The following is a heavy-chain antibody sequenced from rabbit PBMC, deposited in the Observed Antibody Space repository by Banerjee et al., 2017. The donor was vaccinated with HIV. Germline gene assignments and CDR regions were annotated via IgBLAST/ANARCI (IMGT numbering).Heavy chain of an antibody. CDR3: ARDYGGDADVYFDL. V-gene: IGHV1S47*01. CDR1: GIDFSSYG. Sequence: QEQLVESGGGLVQPGESLKLSCKASGIDFSSYGISWVRQAPGKGPEWIAYIYPGFGFRNYATSVKGRFTISKTSSTTVTLQMTSLTAADTATYFCARDYGGDADVYFDLWGPGTLVT. J-gene: IGHJ4*01. D-gene: IGHD6-1*01. CDR2: IYPGFGFR.